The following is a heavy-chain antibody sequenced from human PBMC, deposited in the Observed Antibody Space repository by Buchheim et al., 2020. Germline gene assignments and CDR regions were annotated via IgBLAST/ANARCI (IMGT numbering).Heavy chain of an antibody. CDR1: GFTFRKYA. V-gene: IGHV3-23*01. CDR2: ISVGGGST. J-gene: IGHJ6*02. CDR3: AKAVEYGGNSYYYYGMDV. Sequence: EVQLWEPGGGLAQPGGSLRLSCTASGFTFRKYAMSWVRQAPGKGLEWVSAISVGGGSTYYADSVKGRFTISRDNSQKPLFLQMSSLRVDDTAVYYCAKAVEYGGNSYYYYGMDVWGQGTT. D-gene: IGHD4-23*01.